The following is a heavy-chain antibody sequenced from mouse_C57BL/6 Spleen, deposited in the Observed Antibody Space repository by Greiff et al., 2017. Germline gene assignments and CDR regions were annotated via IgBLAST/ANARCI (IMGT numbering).Heavy chain of an antibody. CDR3: ARDDRYYGSRAWCAY. CDR2: IDPSDSYN. Sequence: QVQLQQPGAELVMPGASVKLSCKASGYTFTSYWMHWVKQRPGQGLEWIGEIDPSDSYNNYNQKFKGKSTLTVDKSSSTAYMQLSSLTSEDSAVYYCARDDRYYGSRAWCAYWGQGTLVTVSA. CDR1: GYTFTSYW. D-gene: IGHD1-1*01. J-gene: IGHJ3*01. V-gene: IGHV1-69*01.